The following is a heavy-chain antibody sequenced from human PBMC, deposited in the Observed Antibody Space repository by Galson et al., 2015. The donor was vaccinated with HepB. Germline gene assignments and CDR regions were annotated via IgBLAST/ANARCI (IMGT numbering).Heavy chain of an antibody. CDR2: ISGSGGST. D-gene: IGHD6-19*01. Sequence: SLRLSCAASGFTFSSYAMSWVRQAPGKGLEWVSAISGSGGSTYYADSVKGRFTISRDNSKNTLYLQMNSLRAEDTAVYYCAKRIAVAGAPFDYWGQGTLVTVSS. CDR3: AKRIAVAGAPFDY. CDR1: GFTFSSYA. V-gene: IGHV3-23*01. J-gene: IGHJ4*02.